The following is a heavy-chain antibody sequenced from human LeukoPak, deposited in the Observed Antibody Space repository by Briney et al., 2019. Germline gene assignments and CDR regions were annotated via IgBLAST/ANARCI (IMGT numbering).Heavy chain of an antibody. J-gene: IGHJ6*02. Sequence: ASVKVSCKASGYTFTNSYMHWVRQAPGQGLEWMGIINPSGGSTSYAQKFQDRVTMTRDTSTSTVYMELSSLRSEDTAVYYCAREDGTIHYYYYGMDVWGRGTTVTVSS. CDR2: INPSGGST. CDR3: AREDGTIHYYYYGMDV. V-gene: IGHV1-46*01. CDR1: GYTFTNSY. D-gene: IGHD1-7*01.